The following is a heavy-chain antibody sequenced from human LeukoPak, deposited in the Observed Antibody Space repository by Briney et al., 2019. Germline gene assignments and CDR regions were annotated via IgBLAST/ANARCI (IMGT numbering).Heavy chain of an antibody. CDR2: ISGSGVST. CDR3: AKGTVTGIVAALDY. D-gene: IGHD6-13*01. Sequence: GGSLRLSCAASGFTFYSYAMTWVRQAPGKGLEWVSGISGSGVSTYYADSVKGRFTISRDNSKNMVYLQMNSLRAEDTAVYHCAKGTVTGIVAALDYWGLGTLVTVSS. V-gene: IGHV3-23*01. J-gene: IGHJ4*02. CDR1: GFTFYSYA.